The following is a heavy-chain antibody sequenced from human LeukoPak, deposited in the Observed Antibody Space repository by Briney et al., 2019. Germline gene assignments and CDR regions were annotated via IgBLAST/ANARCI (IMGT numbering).Heavy chain of an antibody. CDR1: GFTFSSYW. D-gene: IGHD6-6*01. J-gene: IGHJ4*02. CDR3: ARDLRAARSRALPSY. CDR2: IKQDGSEK. Sequence: PGGSLRLSCAASGFTFSSYWMSWVRQAPGKGLEWVANIKQDGSEKYYVDSVKGRFTISRDNAKNSLYLQMNSLRAEDTAVYYCARDLRAARSRALPSYWGQGTLVTVSS. V-gene: IGHV3-7*01.